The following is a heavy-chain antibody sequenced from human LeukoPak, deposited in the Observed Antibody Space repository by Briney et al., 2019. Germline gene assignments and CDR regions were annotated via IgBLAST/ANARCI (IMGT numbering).Heavy chain of an antibody. D-gene: IGHD2-2*01. J-gene: IGHJ4*02. CDR1: GGSFSGYY. Sequence: SETLSLTCAVYGGSFSGYYGSWIRQPPGKGLEWIGEINHSGSTNYNPSLKSRVTISVGTSKNQFSLKLSSVTAADTAVYYCAREAVVPAAIGYWGQGTLVTVSS. V-gene: IGHV4-34*01. CDR3: AREAVVPAAIGY. CDR2: INHSGST.